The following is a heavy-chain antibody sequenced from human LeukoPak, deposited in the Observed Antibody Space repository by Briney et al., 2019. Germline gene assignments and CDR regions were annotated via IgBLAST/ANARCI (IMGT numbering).Heavy chain of an antibody. CDR2: IYYSGST. CDR3: ARERRSGSYYYFDY. Sequence: SETLSLTCTVSGGSISSYYWSWIRQPPGKGLEWIGYIYYSGSTNYNPSLKSRVTISVDTSKNQFSLKLSSVTAADTAVYYCARERRSGSYYYFDYWGQGTLVTVFS. V-gene: IGHV4-59*01. D-gene: IGHD1-26*01. J-gene: IGHJ4*02. CDR1: GGSISSYY.